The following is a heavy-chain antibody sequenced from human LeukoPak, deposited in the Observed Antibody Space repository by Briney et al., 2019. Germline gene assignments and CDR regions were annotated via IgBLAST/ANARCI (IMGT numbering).Heavy chain of an antibody. Sequence: SETLSLTCAVSGYSISSGYYWGWIRQPPGKGLEWIGSIYHSGSTYYNPSLKSRVTISVDTSKNQFSLKLTSVTAADTAVYYCARSIVVVPAAFDYWGQGTLVTVSS. CDR2: IYHSGST. D-gene: IGHD2-2*01. CDR1: GYSISSGYY. CDR3: ARSIVVVPAAFDY. V-gene: IGHV4-38-2*01. J-gene: IGHJ4*02.